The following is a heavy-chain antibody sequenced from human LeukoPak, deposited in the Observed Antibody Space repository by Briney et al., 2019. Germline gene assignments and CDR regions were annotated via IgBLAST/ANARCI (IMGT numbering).Heavy chain of an antibody. Sequence: GGSLRLSCAPSGFTFSSYGMHWVRQALGKGLEWVAVISYDGSNKYYADSVKGRFTISRDNSKNTLYLQMNSLRAEDTAVYYCAKDLRYYDSSGYLDYWGQGTLVTVSS. CDR3: AKDLRYYDSSGYLDY. D-gene: IGHD3-22*01. CDR2: ISYDGSNK. CDR1: GFTFSSYG. V-gene: IGHV3-30*18. J-gene: IGHJ4*02.